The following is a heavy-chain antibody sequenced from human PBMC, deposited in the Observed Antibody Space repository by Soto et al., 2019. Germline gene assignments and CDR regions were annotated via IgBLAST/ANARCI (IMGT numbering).Heavy chain of an antibody. CDR3: AKDLFGIFGVVIIAPLFDY. CDR2: ISGSGGST. D-gene: IGHD3-3*02. CDR1: GFTFSSYA. Sequence: GGSLRLSCAASGFTFSSYAMSWVRQAPGKGLEWVSAISGSGGSTYYADSVKGRFTISRDNSKNTLYLQMNSLRAEDTAVYYCAKDLFGIFGVVIIAPLFDYWGQGTLVTVSS. V-gene: IGHV3-23*01. J-gene: IGHJ4*02.